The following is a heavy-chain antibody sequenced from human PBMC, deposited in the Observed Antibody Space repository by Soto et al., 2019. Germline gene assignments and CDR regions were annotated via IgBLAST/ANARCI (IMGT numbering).Heavy chain of an antibody. J-gene: IGHJ4*02. V-gene: IGHV3-30-3*01. Sequence: VGSLRLSCVASGFTFSNYAMNCVRQAPGKGLEWVAVISYDGSNKYYADSVKGRITISRDNSRNTLYLQMNNLRAEDTAMYYCARDLGNNYGYFAYWGQGSLVTVSS. CDR1: GFTFSNYA. CDR3: ARDLGNNYGYFAY. D-gene: IGHD4-17*01. CDR2: ISYDGSNK.